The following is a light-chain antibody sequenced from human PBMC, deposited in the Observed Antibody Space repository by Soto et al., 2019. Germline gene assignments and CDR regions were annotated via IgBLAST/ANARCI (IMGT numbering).Light chain of an antibody. Sequence: ERVMTQSPATLSVSPGERATLSCRASQSVGGDLAWYQQKPGQAPRLLIYGASSRAPGIPDRFSGSGSGTEFTLTISSLQSEDSAVYYCQQYGSSITFGQGTRLEIK. CDR2: GAS. J-gene: IGKJ5*01. V-gene: IGKV3-15*01. CDR1: QSVGGD. CDR3: QQYGSSIT.